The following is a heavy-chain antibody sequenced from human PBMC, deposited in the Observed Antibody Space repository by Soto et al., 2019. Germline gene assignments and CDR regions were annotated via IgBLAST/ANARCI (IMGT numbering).Heavy chain of an antibody. V-gene: IGHV4-34*02. CDR1: GGSFSDDY. Sequence: QVQLQQWGAGLLKPSETLSLTCAVYGGSFSDDYWTWIRQPPGRGLEWIGEINRSGGTIYNPSLESRVTISAATSKNQFTLKLTSVTAADTAVYYCASGPYSRGVGATNPSHWGQGNLVTVSS. CDR3: ASGPYSRGVGATNPSH. D-gene: IGHD1-26*01. J-gene: IGHJ4*02. CDR2: INRSGGT.